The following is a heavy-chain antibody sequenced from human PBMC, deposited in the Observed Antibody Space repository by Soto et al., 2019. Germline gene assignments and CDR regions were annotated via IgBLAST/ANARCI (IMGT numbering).Heavy chain of an antibody. V-gene: IGHV4-59*01. D-gene: IGHD2-2*01. CDR1: RGSIGSYY. Sequence: PSETLSLTCTVSRGSIGSYYWSWIRQPPGKGLAWIGYIYYGGGTKYNPSLKSRVTISVDTSKNQFSLKLTSMTAADTAIYYCARGCRRSGMDVWGRGTTVTVSS. CDR2: IYYGGGT. CDR3: ARGCRRSGMDV. J-gene: IGHJ6*02.